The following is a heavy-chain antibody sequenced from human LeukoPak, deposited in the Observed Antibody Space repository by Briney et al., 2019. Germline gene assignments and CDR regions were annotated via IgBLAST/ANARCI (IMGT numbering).Heavy chain of an antibody. V-gene: IGHV3-74*01. CDR1: GFTFSSYW. D-gene: IGHD6-19*01. J-gene: IGHJ1*01. Sequence: PGGSLRLSCAASGFTFSSYWMHWVRQAPGKGLVWVSRINSDGSSTSYADSVKGRFTISRDNAKNTLYLQMNSLRAEDTAVYYCAGVDEEQWLVYSYDEYFQHWGQGTLVTVSS. CDR3: AGVDEEQWLVYSYDEYFQH. CDR2: INSDGSST.